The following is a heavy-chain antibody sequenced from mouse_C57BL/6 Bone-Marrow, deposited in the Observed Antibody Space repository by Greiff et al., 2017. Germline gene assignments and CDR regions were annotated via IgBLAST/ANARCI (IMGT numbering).Heavy chain of an antibody. CDR3: YSNYGAY. CDR1: GYTFTSYW. D-gene: IGHD2-5*01. Sequence: QVQLQQPGAELVKPGASVKLSCKASGYTFTSYWMQWVKQRPGQGLEWIGEIDPSDSYTNYNQKFKGKATLTVDTSSSTAYMQLSSLTSEDSAVYYCYSNYGAYWGQGTLVTVSA. J-gene: IGHJ3*01. CDR2: IDPSDSYT. V-gene: IGHV1-50*01.